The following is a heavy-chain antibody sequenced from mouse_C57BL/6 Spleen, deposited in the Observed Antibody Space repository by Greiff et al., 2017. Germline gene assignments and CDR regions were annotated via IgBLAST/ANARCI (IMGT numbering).Heavy chain of an antibody. CDR3: AREEGYFDV. J-gene: IGHJ1*03. Sequence: EVQLVESGGGLVKPGGSLKLSCAASGFTFSSYAMSWVRQTPEKRLEWVATISDGGSYTYYPDNVKGRFTISRDNAKINLYLQMSHLKSEDTAMYYCAREEGYFDVWGTGTTVTVSS. CDR2: ISDGGSYT. V-gene: IGHV5-4*01. CDR1: GFTFSSYA.